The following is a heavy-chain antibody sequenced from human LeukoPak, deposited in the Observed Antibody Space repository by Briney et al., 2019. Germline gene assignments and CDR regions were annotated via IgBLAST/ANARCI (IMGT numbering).Heavy chain of an antibody. Sequence: GRSLRLSCAASGFTFSSYAMSWVRQAPGKGLEWVSAISGSGGTTYYSDSVKGRFTISRDNSKNTLYLQMNSLRAEDTAVYYCAKGLNYYYYGMDVWGQGTTVTVSS. CDR1: GFTFSSYA. J-gene: IGHJ6*02. V-gene: IGHV3-23*01. CDR3: AKGLNYYYYGMDV. CDR2: ISGSGGTT.